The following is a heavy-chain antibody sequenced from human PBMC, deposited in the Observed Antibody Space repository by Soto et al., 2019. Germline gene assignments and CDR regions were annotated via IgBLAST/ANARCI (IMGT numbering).Heavy chain of an antibody. J-gene: IGHJ6*02. D-gene: IGHD2-15*01. CDR1: GFTFSSYA. CDR3: ARGLGRSVGYYYYGMDV. Sequence: GGSLRLSCAASGFTFSSYAMHWVRQAPGKGLEWVAVISYDGSNKYYADSVKGRFTISRDNSKNTQYLQMNSLRAEDTAVYYCARGLGRSVGYYYYGMDVWGQGTTVTVSS. V-gene: IGHV3-30-3*01. CDR2: ISYDGSNK.